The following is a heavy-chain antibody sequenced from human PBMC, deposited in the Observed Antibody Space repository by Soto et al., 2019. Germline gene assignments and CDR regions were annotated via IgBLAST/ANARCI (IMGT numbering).Heavy chain of an antibody. CDR3: ARSNLIPVMDPLGYCSGGSCPNNWFDP. D-gene: IGHD2-15*01. J-gene: IGHJ5*02. V-gene: IGHV4-34*01. CDR2: INHSGST. Sequence: PSETLSLTCTVSGGSISSYYWSWIRQPPGKGLEWIGEINHSGSTNYNPSLKSRVTISVDTSKNQFSLKLSSVTAADTAVYYCARSNLIPVMDPLGYCSGGSCPNNWFDPWGQGTLVTVSS. CDR1: GGSISSYY.